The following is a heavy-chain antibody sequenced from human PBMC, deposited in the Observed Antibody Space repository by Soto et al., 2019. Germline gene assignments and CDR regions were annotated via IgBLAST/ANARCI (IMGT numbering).Heavy chain of an antibody. CDR1: GFTFSIYA. V-gene: IGHV3-23*01. CDR2: ISGNGGT. D-gene: IGHD3-22*01. Sequence: PGGSLRLSCAASGFTFSIYAISWVRQIPGKGLEWVSTISGNGGTSYADFVRGRFTISRDNSKNTLYLQMNSLRVDDTAIYYCAKDAPGSGWLSDHWGQGTLVTVSS. CDR3: AKDAPGSGWLSDH. J-gene: IGHJ4*02.